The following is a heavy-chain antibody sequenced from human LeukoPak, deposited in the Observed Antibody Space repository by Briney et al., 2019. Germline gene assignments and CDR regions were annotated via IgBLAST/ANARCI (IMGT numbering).Heavy chain of an antibody. CDR3: AREQQSIAARPSDS. CDR1: GYTFTSYG. D-gene: IGHD6-6*01. J-gene: IGHJ4*02. Sequence: ASGKVSCKASGYTFTSYGISWVRQAPGQGLEWMGLISAYNGNTNYAQKLQGRVTMTTDTSTSTAYIELRSLRAEDTAVYYCAREQQSIAARPSDSWGRGTLVTVSS. V-gene: IGHV1-18*01. CDR2: ISAYNGNT.